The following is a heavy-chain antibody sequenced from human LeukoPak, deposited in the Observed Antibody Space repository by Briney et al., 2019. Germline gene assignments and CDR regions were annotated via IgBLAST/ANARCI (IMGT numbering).Heavy chain of an antibody. CDR1: GGSVSSGSHY. CDR2: ISYSGST. J-gene: IGHJ4*02. CDR3: ARIHRYCSGGACYVLDN. D-gene: IGHD2-15*01. Sequence: SETLSLTCTVSGGSVSSGSHYWSWIRQPPGKGLEWIGYISYSGSTNYNPSLKSRVTISLDTSKNQLSLKLSSVTAADTAVYYCARIHRYCSGGACYVLDNWGQGTLVAVSS. V-gene: IGHV4-61*01.